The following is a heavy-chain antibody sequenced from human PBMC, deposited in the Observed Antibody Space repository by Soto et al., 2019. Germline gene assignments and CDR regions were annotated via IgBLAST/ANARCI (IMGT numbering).Heavy chain of an antibody. J-gene: IGHJ4*02. CDR3: TTDIKYYYDSSGYYQFDY. Sequence: GGSLRLSCAASGFTFSNAWMSWVRQAPGKGLEWVGRIKSKTDGGTTDYAAPVKGRFTISRDDSKNTLYLQMNSLKTEDTAVYYCTTDIKYYYDSSGYYQFDYWGQGTLVTVSS. CDR2: IKSKTDGGTT. CDR1: GFTFSNAW. D-gene: IGHD3-22*01. V-gene: IGHV3-15*01.